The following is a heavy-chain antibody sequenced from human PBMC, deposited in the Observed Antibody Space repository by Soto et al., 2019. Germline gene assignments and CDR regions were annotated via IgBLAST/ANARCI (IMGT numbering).Heavy chain of an antibody. J-gene: IGHJ3*01. Sequence: GGSLRLSCAASGFTFSRYAMSWVRQAPGKGLEWVSGISYSGGSTYYADSVKDRFTVSRDNSKNTLSLQMNSLRAEDTAMYYCTRRDSGAFDVWGHGTMVTVSS. V-gene: IGHV3-23*01. CDR3: TRRDSGAFDV. CDR2: ISYSGGST. CDR1: GFTFSRYA.